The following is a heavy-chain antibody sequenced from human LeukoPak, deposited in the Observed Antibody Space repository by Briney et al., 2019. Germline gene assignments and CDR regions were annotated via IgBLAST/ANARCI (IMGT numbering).Heavy chain of an antibody. CDR3: AFHVERTMAANNYCDP. CDR1: GYSTSSGYY. V-gene: IGHV4-38-2*01. Sequence: PSETLSLTCAVSGYSTSSGYYWGWVRQPPGKRLEWIGSIYHGGNTIYNPSLKSRVTMSVATSKNQFSLSLSSVTAADTAVYHCAFHVERTMAANNYCDPWGQGILVTVSS. CDR2: IYHGGNT. J-gene: IGHJ5*02. D-gene: IGHD5-18*01.